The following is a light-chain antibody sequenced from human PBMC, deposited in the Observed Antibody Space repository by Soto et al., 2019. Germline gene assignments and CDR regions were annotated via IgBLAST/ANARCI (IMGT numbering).Light chain of an antibody. V-gene: IGLV2-14*01. J-gene: IGLJ3*02. CDR3: SSYTSGSTLV. CDR1: SSDVGGYNY. Sequence: QSALTQPASVSGSPGQSITISCIGTSSDVGGYNYVSWYQQHPGKAPKLIIYEVSDRPSGVSNRFSGSKSGNTASLTISGLQAEDEADYYCSSYTSGSTLVFGGGTKVTVL. CDR2: EVS.